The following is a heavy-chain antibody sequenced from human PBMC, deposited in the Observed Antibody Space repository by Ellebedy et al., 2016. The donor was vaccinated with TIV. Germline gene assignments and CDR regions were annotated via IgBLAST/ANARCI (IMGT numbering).Heavy chain of an antibody. Sequence: SLKISXAASGFTFDDYAMHWVRQAPGKGLEWVSGISWNSGSIGYADSVKGRFTISRDNAKNSLYLQMNSLRAEDTALYYCAKDIGGLYDYWGQGTLVTVSS. V-gene: IGHV3-9*01. J-gene: IGHJ4*02. CDR3: AKDIGGLYDY. CDR1: GFTFDDYA. D-gene: IGHD2-2*02. CDR2: ISWNSGSI.